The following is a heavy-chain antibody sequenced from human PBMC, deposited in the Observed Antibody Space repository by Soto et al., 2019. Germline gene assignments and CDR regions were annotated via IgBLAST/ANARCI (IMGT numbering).Heavy chain of an antibody. Sequence: SVKVSGKASGVTFSSYAISWVRQAPGRGLEWMGGIIPIFGTANYAQKFQGRVTVTADESTSTAYMELSSLRSEDTAVYYCAEDIVVVPAAIIGANYYYGMDVWGQGTTVTVSS. V-gene: IGHV1-69*13. J-gene: IGHJ6*02. CDR3: AEDIVVVPAAIIGANYYYGMDV. CDR2: IIPIFGTA. CDR1: GVTFSSYA. D-gene: IGHD2-2*02.